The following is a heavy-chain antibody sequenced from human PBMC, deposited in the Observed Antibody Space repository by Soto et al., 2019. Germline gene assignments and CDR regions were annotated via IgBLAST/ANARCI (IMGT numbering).Heavy chain of an antibody. CDR2: IYSGGDT. Sequence: GGSLRLSCAASGFSVSSDYMSWVRQAPGKGLEWVPLIYSGGDTYYADSVKGRFTISRDISSNTIYLHMTSLRADDTAIYYCTRAGSDPGNFYISNYYAMDVWGRGTTVTVYS. CDR1: GFSVSSDY. D-gene: IGHD3-10*01. CDR3: TRAGSDPGNFYISNYYAMDV. V-gene: IGHV3-53*01. J-gene: IGHJ6*02.